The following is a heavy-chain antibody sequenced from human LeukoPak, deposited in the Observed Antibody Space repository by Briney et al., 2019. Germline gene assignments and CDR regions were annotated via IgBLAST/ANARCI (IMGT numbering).Heavy chain of an antibody. D-gene: IGHD4-4*01. CDR2: IGGSGGNT. Sequence: GGSLRLSCAASGFTFSSYAMSWVRQAPGKGLEWVSAIGGSGGNTYYADSVKGRFTISRDNSKNTLYLQMNSLRAEDTAVYYCARDPTVTGPNWFDPWGQGTLVTVSS. V-gene: IGHV3-23*01. CDR3: ARDPTVTGPNWFDP. J-gene: IGHJ5*02. CDR1: GFTFSSYA.